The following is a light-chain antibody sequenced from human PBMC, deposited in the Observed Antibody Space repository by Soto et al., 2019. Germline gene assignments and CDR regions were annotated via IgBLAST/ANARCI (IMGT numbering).Light chain of an antibody. J-gene: IGLJ3*02. CDR1: SSNIGAGYD. Sequence: QSVLTQPPSVSGAPGQRVTISCTGSSSNIGAGYDVHWYQQLPGTAPKLLIYGNSNRPSGVPDRFSGSKSGTSASLAITGLGAEDEADDYCQSYYCSLGGWVFGGGTQLTVL. CDR2: GNS. V-gene: IGLV1-40*01. CDR3: QSYYCSLGGWV.